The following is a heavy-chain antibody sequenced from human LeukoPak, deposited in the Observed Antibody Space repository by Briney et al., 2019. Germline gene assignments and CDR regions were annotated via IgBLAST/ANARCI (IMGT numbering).Heavy chain of an antibody. V-gene: IGHV3-33*01. CDR1: GFTFSTYG. Sequence: PGVSLRLSCTASGFTFSTYGMHWVRQAPGKGLEWVAVIWDDGSNKYYADSVKGRFTISRDNSQNTLYLQMNSLKAEDTAVYYCARDLGQIDYWGQGTLVTVSS. J-gene: IGHJ4*02. CDR2: IWDDGSNK. CDR3: ARDLGQIDY.